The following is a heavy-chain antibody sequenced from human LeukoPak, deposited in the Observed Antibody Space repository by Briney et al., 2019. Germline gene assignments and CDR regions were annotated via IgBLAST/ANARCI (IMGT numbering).Heavy chain of an antibody. J-gene: IGHJ6*02. CDR2: ISGSGGST. V-gene: IGHV3-23*01. CDR3: AKREGSYYYYGMDV. Sequence: GGSLRLSCAASGFTFDDYAMHWVRQAPGKGLEWDSAISGSGGSTYYADSVKGRFTISRDNSKNTLYLQMNSLRAEDTAVYYCAKREGSYYYYGMDVWGQGTTVTVSS. CDR1: GFTFDDYA.